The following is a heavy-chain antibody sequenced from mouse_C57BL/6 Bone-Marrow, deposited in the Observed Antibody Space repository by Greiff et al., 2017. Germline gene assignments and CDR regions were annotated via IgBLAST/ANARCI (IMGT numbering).Heavy chain of an antibody. Sequence: EVQRVESGGDLVKPGGSLKLSCAASGFTFSSYGMSWVRQTPDKRLEWVATISSGGSYTYYPDSVKGRFTISRDNSTNTLYLQMSSLKSEDTAMYYCAKREFPDYWGQGTTLTVSS. CDR3: AKREFPDY. CDR2: ISSGGSYT. J-gene: IGHJ2*01. V-gene: IGHV5-6*01. CDR1: GFTFSSYG.